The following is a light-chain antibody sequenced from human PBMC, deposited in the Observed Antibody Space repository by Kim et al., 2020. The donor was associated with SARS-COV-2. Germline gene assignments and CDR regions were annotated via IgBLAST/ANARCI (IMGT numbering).Light chain of an antibody. J-gene: IGKJ1*01. Sequence: VSAGERVTLSCRANQNVNRDVAWYRQTPGQPPTLLVYRTSIRASGVAARFSGSGSGTEFALAISSVQSEDFAVYYCQQYNTWPRTFGQGTKVDIK. CDR2: RTS. V-gene: IGKV3-15*01. CDR1: QNVNRD. CDR3: QQYNTWPRT.